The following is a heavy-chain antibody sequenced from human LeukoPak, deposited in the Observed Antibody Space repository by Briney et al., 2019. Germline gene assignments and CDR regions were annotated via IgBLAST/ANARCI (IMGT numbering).Heavy chain of an antibody. CDR3: ARGQYYDFWSGYYTGYYYYYMDV. D-gene: IGHD3-3*01. CDR1: GFTVSSNY. J-gene: IGHJ6*03. Sequence: GGSLRLSCAASGFTVSSNYMSWVRQAPGKGLEWVSVIYSGGSTYYADSVKGRFTISRDNSKNTLYLQMNSLRAEDTAVYYCARGQYYDFWSGYYTGYYYYYMDVWGKGTTVTVSS. CDR2: IYSGGST. V-gene: IGHV3-53*01.